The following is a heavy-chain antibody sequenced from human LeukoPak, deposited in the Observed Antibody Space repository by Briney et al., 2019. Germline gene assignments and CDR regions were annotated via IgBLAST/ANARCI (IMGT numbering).Heavy chain of an antibody. CDR1: GFTFSSYW. J-gene: IGHJ6*02. CDR3: ARQEIHYDFWSGFTTPAYGMDV. D-gene: IGHD3-3*01. V-gene: IGHV3-74*01. CDR2: INSDVSST. Sequence: GGSLRLSCAASGFTFSSYWMHWVRQAPGKGLVWVSRINSDVSSTSYADSVKGRFTISRDNAKSTLYLQMNSLRAEDTAVYYCARQEIHYDFWSGFTTPAYGMDVWGQGTTVTVSS.